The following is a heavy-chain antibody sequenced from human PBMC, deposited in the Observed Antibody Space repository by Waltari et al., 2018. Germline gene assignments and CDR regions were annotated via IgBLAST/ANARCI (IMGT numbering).Heavy chain of an antibody. CDR1: GGSFSSYYN. J-gene: IGHJ1*01. D-gene: IGHD4-17*01. CDR2: MQYRGST. Sequence: QLQLKESGPGLVKPSETPSLTCPVSGGSFSSYYNWGWIRQPPRKGLEWMGNMQYRGSTFYNPSLESRVTISLDTWKNQFSLRLSSVGAADTAVYFCGRIAFGDEGGYFQYWGQGTLVTVSS. CDR3: GRIAFGDEGGYFQY. V-gene: IGHV4-39*01.